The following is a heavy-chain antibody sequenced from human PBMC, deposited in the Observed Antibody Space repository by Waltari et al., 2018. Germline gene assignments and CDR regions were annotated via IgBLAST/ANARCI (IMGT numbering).Heavy chain of an antibody. Sequence: EVQLVESGGGLIQPGGSLRLSCAASGFTVSSNYMSWVRQAPGKGLEWVSLIYIGGKTYYADSVKVRFTIARDNSKNTLFLQMNSLRAEDTAVYYCAIGGIGWEVWGQGTLVTVSS. CDR1: GFTVSSNY. D-gene: IGHD1-26*01. V-gene: IGHV3-53*01. J-gene: IGHJ4*02. CDR2: IYIGGKT. CDR3: AIGGIGWEV.